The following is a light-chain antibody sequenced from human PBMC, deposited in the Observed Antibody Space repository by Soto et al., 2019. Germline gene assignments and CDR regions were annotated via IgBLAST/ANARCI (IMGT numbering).Light chain of an antibody. V-gene: IGKV4-1*01. J-gene: IGKJ1*01. CDR2: WAS. CDR1: QTVLYSPNNRNY. CDR3: QQHYANPQT. Sequence: DIVMTQSPDSLAVSLGDRATITCKSSQTVLYSPNNRNYLAWYQQRPGQPPTLLISWASSRASGVPDRFSGSGSGTDFTLTISSLQAEDVAVYYCQQHYANPQTFGQGTKVEIK.